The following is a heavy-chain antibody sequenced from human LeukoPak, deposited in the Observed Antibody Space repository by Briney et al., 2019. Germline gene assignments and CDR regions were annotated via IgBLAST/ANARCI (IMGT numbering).Heavy chain of an antibody. D-gene: IGHD3-22*01. CDR3: ARAPSEIGGYYPEYFRH. CDR1: GFTFRSYW. CDR2: IKSDGST. J-gene: IGHJ1*01. V-gene: IGHV3-74*01. Sequence: GGSLRLSCAASGFTFRSYWMHWVRQAPGKGLVWVSRIKSDGSTNYADSVKGRFTISRDNAKNTVSLQMNSLGAEDTGVYYCARAPSEIGGYYPEYFRHWGQGTLVTVSS.